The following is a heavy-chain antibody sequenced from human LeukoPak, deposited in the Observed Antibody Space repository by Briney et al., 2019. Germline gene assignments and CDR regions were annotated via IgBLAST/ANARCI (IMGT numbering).Heavy chain of an antibody. Sequence: SVKVSCKASGGTFSSYAISWVRQAPGQGLEWMGGIIPIFGTANYAQKFQGRVTITADESTSTAYMELSSLRSEDTAVYYCARESYDFWSGYTLGGYYYMDVWGKGTTVTVSS. CDR1: GGTFSSYA. V-gene: IGHV1-69*01. J-gene: IGHJ6*03. D-gene: IGHD3-3*01. CDR3: ARESYDFWSGYTLGGYYYMDV. CDR2: IIPIFGTA.